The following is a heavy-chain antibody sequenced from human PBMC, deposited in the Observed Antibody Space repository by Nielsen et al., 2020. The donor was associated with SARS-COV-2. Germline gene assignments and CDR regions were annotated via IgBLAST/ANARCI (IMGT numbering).Heavy chain of an antibody. CDR2: INHSGST. J-gene: IGHJ4*02. V-gene: IGHV4-34*01. CDR1: GGSFSGYY. Sequence: SETLSLTCAVYGGSFSGYYWSWIRQPPGKGLEWIGEINHSGSTNYNPSLKSRVTISVDTSKNQFSLKLSSVTAADTAVYYCARRVPSGPLGVFDYWGQGTLVTVSS. CDR3: ARRVPSGPLGVFDY. D-gene: IGHD3-16*01.